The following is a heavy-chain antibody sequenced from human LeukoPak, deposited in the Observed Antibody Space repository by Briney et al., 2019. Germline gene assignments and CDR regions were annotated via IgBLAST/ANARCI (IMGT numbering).Heavy chain of an antibody. Sequence: KASETLSLTCAVYGGSFSGYYWSWIRQPPGKGLEWIGEINHSGSTNYNPSLKSRVTISVDTSKNQFPLKLSSVTAADTAVYYCARRSGSYYYFDYWGQGTLVTVSS. J-gene: IGHJ4*02. D-gene: IGHD1-26*01. CDR1: GGSFSGYY. V-gene: IGHV4-34*01. CDR3: ARRSGSYYYFDY. CDR2: INHSGST.